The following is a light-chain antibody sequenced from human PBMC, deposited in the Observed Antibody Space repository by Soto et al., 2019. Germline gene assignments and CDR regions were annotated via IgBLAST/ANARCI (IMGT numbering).Light chain of an antibody. CDR3: HHHDNLPQYT. CDR2: DAS. V-gene: IGKV1-33*01. CDR1: RDISVY. Sequence: DIQMTQSPSSLSASVGDRVTITCQASRDISVYLNWYQQKPGKPPKLLVYDASNLQSGVPSRFSGSGSGTHITFTISSLQPEAIATYSCHHHDNLPQYTFGQGTKLEIK. J-gene: IGKJ2*01.